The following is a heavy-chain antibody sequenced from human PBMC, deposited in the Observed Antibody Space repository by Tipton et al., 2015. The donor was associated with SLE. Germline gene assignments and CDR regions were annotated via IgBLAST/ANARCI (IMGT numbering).Heavy chain of an antibody. CDR1: GFTFSSYS. Sequence: SLRLSCAASGFTFSSYSMNWVRQAPGKGLEWVSSISSSSSYIYYADSVKGRFTISRDNAKNSLYLQMNSLRAEDTAVYYCASAARQLAHFDYWGQGTLVTVSS. CDR2: ISSSSSYI. V-gene: IGHV3-21*01. D-gene: IGHD6-6*01. J-gene: IGHJ4*02. CDR3: ASAARQLAHFDY.